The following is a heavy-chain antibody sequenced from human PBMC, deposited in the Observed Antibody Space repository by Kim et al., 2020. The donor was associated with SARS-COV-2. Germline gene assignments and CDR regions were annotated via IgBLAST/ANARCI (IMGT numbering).Heavy chain of an antibody. Sequence: GGSLRLSCFASGFAFSDYHMLWLRQAPGRGLEWVSSISNSSTYIYYAYSVKGRFTISRDNAKNSLYLQMDNLRAEDTALYYCARGTTDYFYSSNGYYCPDYWGQGTQLAVSS. J-gene: IGHJ4*02. V-gene: IGHV3-21*01. CDR3: ARGTTDYFYSSNGYYCPDY. CDR1: GFAFSDYH. D-gene: IGHD3-22*01. CDR2: ISNSSTYI.